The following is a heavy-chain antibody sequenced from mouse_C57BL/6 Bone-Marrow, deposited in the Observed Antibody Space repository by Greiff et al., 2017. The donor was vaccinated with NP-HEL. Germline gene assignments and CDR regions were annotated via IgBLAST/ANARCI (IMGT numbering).Heavy chain of an antibody. J-gene: IGHJ3*01. CDR1: GYTFTSYW. Sequence: QVHVKQPGAELVKPGASVKLSCKASGYTFTSYWMHWVKQRPGQGLEWIGMIHPNSGSTNYNEKFKSKATLTVDKSSSTAYMQLSSLTSEDSAVYYCARSYDYGSSSAWFAYWGQGTLVTVSA. D-gene: IGHD1-1*01. CDR2: IHPNSGST. V-gene: IGHV1-64*01. CDR3: ARSYDYGSSSAWFAY.